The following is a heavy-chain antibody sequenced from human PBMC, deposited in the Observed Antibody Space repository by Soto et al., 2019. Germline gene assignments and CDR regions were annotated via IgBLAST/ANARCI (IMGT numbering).Heavy chain of an antibody. J-gene: IGHJ4*02. V-gene: IGHV3-30*18. CDR2: ISYDGSNK. CDR3: AKNRLKYSSGWYPHAFDY. CDR1: GFTFSSYG. Sequence: PGGSLRLSCAASGFTFSSYGMHWVRQAPGKGLEWVAVISYDGSNKYYADSVKGRFTISRDNSKNTLYLQMNSLRAEDTAVYYCAKNRLKYSSGWYPHAFDYRGQGTLVTVSS. D-gene: IGHD6-19*01.